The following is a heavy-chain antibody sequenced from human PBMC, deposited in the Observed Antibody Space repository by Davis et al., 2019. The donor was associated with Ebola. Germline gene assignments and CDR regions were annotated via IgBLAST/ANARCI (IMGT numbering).Heavy chain of an antibody. CDR3: ARDTFDH. J-gene: IGHJ4*02. Sequence: ASVKVSCKPSGYVFTSFYMHWVRQAPGGGLEWMGIINPTGGYTRSPQKFQGRLSMTRDRSTETFYLELSSLTSEDTAVYYCARDTFDHWGRGTLVTVSS. CDR1: GYVFTSFY. V-gene: IGHV1-46*01. CDR2: INPTGGYT.